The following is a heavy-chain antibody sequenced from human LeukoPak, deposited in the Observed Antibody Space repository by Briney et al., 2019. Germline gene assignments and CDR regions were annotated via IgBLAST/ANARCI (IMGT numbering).Heavy chain of an antibody. V-gene: IGHV5-51*03. J-gene: IGHJ4*02. D-gene: IGHD2-21*02. CDR1: GSNFTTYW. CDR2: IYPGDSDT. CDR3: ARLGPPNCGRDCYSDY. Sequence: KPGESLKISCKGSGSNFTTYWIGWVRQLPGKGLEWMAMIYPGDSDTRYSPSFQGQVTISADKSIRTAYLQWSSLRASDTAMYYCARLGPPNCGRDCYSDYWGQGTLSTVSS.